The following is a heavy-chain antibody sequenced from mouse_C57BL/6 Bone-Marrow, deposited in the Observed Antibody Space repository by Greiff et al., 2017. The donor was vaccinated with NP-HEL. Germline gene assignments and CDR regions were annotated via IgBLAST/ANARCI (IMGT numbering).Heavy chain of an antibody. D-gene: IGHD4-1*01. J-gene: IGHJ2*01. CDR2: IYPGSGST. CDR3: ARRGWDLLYFDY. V-gene: IGHV1-55*01. CDR1: GYTFTSYW. Sequence: QVQLQQPGAELVKPGASVKMSCKASGYTFTSYWITWVKQRPGQGLEWIGDIYPGSGSTNYNEKFKSKATLTVDTSSSTAYMQLSSLTSEDSAVYYCARRGWDLLYFDYWGQGTTLTVSS.